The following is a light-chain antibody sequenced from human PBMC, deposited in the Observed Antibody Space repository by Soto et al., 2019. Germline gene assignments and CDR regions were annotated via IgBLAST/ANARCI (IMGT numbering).Light chain of an antibody. J-gene: IGLJ1*01. CDR3: SSYTTSNTRQIV. V-gene: IGLV2-14*03. CDR1: SSDVGGYNY. CDR2: DVS. Sequence: QSVLTQPASVSGSPGQSITISCTGTSSDVGGYNYVSWYQHHPGKAPKLIIYDVSNRPSGVSNRFSGSKSGNTASPTISGLQPEDEADYHCSSYTTSNTRQIVFGTGTKVTVL.